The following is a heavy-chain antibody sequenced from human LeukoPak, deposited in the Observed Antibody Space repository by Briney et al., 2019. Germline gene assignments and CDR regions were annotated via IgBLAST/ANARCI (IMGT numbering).Heavy chain of an antibody. CDR3: ARDRSFGEMDY. CDR2: ISSSSSTI. V-gene: IGHV3-48*01. D-gene: IGHD3-10*01. Sequence: GGSLRLSCAASGFTFSSYSMNWVRQAPGKGLEWVSYISSSSSTIYYADSVKGRFTISRDNAKNSLYLQMNSLRAEDTGVYYCARDRSFGEMDYWGQGTLVTVSS. J-gene: IGHJ4*02. CDR1: GFTFSSYS.